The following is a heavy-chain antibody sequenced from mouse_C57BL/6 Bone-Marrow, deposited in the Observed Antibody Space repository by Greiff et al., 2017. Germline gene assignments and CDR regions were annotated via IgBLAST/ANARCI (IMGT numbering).Heavy chain of an antibody. V-gene: IGHV1-82*01. Sequence: QVQLQQSGPELVKPGASVKISCKASGYAFSSSWMNWVKQRPGKGLEWIGRIYPGDGDTNSNGKFKGKATLTADKSSSTAYMQLSSLTSEDSAVYFCARPYYYGSSYFAYWGQGTLVTVSA. D-gene: IGHD1-1*01. J-gene: IGHJ3*01. CDR3: ARPYYYGSSYFAY. CDR1: GYAFSSSW. CDR2: IYPGDGDT.